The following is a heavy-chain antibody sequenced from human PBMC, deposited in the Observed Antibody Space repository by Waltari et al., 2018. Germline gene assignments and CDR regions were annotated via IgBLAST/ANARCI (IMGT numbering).Heavy chain of an antibody. CDR1: GGSLSSYY. Sequence: QVQLQESGPGLVKPSETLSLTCTVSGGSLSSYYWSWIRPPPGQGLEWIGYIYYSGSTNYNPSLKSRVTISVDTSKNQFSLKLSAVTAADTAVYYCARAVYCSSTSCYTNNWFDPWGQGTLVTVSS. D-gene: IGHD2-2*02. V-gene: IGHV4-59*01. CDR2: IYYSGST. J-gene: IGHJ5*02. CDR3: ARAVYCSSTSCYTNNWFDP.